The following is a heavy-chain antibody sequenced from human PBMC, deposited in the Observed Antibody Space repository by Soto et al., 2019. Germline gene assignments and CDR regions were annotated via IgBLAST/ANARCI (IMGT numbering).Heavy chain of an antibody. J-gene: IGHJ4*02. D-gene: IGHD2-15*01. CDR2: ISSSSSAI. CDR3: ARGYCSGGSCPEFDY. Sequence: EVQLVESGGGLVQPGGSLRLSCAASGFTFSSYNMNWVRQAPGKGLEWVSYISSSSSAIYYADSVKGRFTIPRDNAKNSLYLQMNSLRDEDTAVYSCARGYCSGGSCPEFDYWGQGTLVTVSS. V-gene: IGHV3-48*02. CDR1: GFTFSSYN.